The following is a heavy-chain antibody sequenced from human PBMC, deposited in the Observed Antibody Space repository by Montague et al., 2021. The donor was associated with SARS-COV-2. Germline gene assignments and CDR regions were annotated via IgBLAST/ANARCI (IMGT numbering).Heavy chain of an antibody. CDR1: GGSISNYY. Sequence: SETLSLTCTVSGGSISNYYWSWIRQPAGKGLEWIGRIYPSGSTXXXPSXXXRXSMSVDTSKNQFSLKLSSVTAADTAIYYCARDYSHCSGGSCVFDYRGQGTLVTVSS. J-gene: IGHJ4*02. D-gene: IGHD2-15*01. CDR3: ARDYSHCSGGSCVFDY. CDR2: IYPSGST. V-gene: IGHV4-4*07.